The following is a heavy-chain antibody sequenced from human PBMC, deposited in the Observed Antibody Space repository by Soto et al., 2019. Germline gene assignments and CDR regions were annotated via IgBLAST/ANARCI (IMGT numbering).Heavy chain of an antibody. CDR1: GGSISSGGYY. CDR3: ARGKKGVAGRRWFDP. Sequence: TSETLSLTCTVSGGSISSGGYYWSWIRHHPGKGLEWIGYIFYSGSTFYSPSLKSRVTISVDTARNQFSLNLRSVTAADTAVYYRARGKKGVAGRRWFDPWGQGTLVTVSS. CDR2: IFYSGST. D-gene: IGHD6-19*01. V-gene: IGHV4-31*03. J-gene: IGHJ5*02.